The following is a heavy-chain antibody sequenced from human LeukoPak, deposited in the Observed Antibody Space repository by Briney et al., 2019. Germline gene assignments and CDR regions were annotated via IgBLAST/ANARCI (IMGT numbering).Heavy chain of an antibody. CDR3: ARDQSEGLFDY. CDR2: ISQDGSEK. J-gene: IGHJ4*02. Sequence: GGSLRLSCAASGFTFSSYWMSWVRQAPGKGLEWVANISQDGSEKYYADSVKGRFTISRDNAKNSLYLQMNSLRAEDTAVYYCARDQSEGLFDYWGQGTLVTVSS. V-gene: IGHV3-7*03. CDR1: GFTFSSYW.